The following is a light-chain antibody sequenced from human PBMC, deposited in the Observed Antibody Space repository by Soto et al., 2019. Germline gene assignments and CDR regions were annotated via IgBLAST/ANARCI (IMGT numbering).Light chain of an antibody. J-gene: IGKJ1*01. V-gene: IGKV3-15*01. CDR3: QQYNNWPGWT. Sequence: ILLTQSPATLSVSPGEMATLSFSTSQSVSSHVAWYQQKPGQAPRLLIHGASTRATAIPARFSGSGSGTEFTLTIISLQSEDLAVYHCQQYNNWPGWTFGQGTKVDIK. CDR2: GAS. CDR1: QSVSSH.